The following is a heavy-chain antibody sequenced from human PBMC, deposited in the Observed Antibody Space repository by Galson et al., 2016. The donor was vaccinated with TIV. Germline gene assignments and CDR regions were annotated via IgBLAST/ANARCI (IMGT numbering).Heavy chain of an antibody. Sequence: SLTCTVSGGSTSSYYWTWIRQPPGKGLEWIGYIYHTGNTIYNPSLKSRVAISLDTSKKQFSLKLSSVTAADTALYYCAREGSADYDWGRAHFDYWGQGTLVTVSS. J-gene: IGHJ4*02. CDR1: GGSTSSYY. V-gene: IGHV4-59*12. CDR3: AREGSADYDWGRAHFDY. D-gene: IGHD3-16*01. CDR2: IYHTGNT.